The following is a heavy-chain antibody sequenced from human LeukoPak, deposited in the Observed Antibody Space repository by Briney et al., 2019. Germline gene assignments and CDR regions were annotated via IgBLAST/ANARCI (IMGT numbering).Heavy chain of an antibody. J-gene: IGHJ4*02. V-gene: IGHV3-23*01. Sequence: PGGSLRLSCAVSGFTFSSYAVGWVRQAPGKGLEWVSAISGGGGSTYYADSVKGRFTISRDNSKNTLYLQMNSLRAEDTAVYYCAKGRLLWFGELPDYWGQGTLVTVSS. CDR2: ISGGGGST. CDR3: AKGRLLWFGELPDY. CDR1: GFTFSSYA. D-gene: IGHD3-10*01.